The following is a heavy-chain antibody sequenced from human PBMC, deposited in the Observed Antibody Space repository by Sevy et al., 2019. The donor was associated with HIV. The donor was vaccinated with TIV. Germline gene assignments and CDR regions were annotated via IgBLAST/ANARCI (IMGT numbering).Heavy chain of an antibody. J-gene: IGHJ4*02. Sequence: GGSLRLSCAASGFTSSSYEMNWVRQAPGKGLEWVSYISSSGSTIYYADSVKGRFTISRDNAKNSLYLQMNSLRAEDTAVYYCARVQVVPAADFDYWGQGTLVTVSS. CDR1: GFTSSSYE. D-gene: IGHD2-2*01. CDR3: ARVQVVPAADFDY. CDR2: ISSSGSTI. V-gene: IGHV3-48*03.